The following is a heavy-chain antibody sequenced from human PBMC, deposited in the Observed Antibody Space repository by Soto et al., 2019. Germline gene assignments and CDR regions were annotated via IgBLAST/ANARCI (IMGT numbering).Heavy chain of an antibody. Sequence: EVQLVESGGGLVQPGGSLRLSCAASGFTFSSYWMHCVHQAPGKGLVWVSRINSDGSSTSYADSVKGRFTISRDNAKNTLYLQMNSLRAEDTAVYSCAVTVAGPTAIGYWGQGTLVTVSS. CDR1: GFTFSSYW. V-gene: IGHV3-74*01. J-gene: IGHJ4*02. CDR3: AVTVAGPTAIGY. D-gene: IGHD6-19*01. CDR2: INSDGSST.